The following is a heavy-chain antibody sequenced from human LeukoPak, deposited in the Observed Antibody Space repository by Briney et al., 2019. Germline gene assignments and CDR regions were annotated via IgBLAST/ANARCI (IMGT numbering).Heavy chain of an antibody. D-gene: IGHD2-15*01. Sequence: SGGSHRLSCAASGFTFSGSVMHWVRQASGKGLEWVGRIRSKANNYATAYVASVKGRFTISRDDSKNTAFLQMNSLKTEDTAVYYCTSNYCSGGSCYLYWGQGTLVTVSS. J-gene: IGHJ4*02. CDR2: IRSKANNYAT. CDR3: TSNYCSGGSCYLY. CDR1: GFTFSGSV. V-gene: IGHV3-73*01.